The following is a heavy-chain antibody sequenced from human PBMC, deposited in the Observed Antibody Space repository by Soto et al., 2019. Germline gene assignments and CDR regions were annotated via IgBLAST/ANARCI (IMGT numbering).Heavy chain of an antibody. CDR1: GGTFSSYT. CDR2: IIPILGIA. V-gene: IGHV1-69*02. J-gene: IGHJ4*02. CDR3: ARVPDVVVPAAIDH. Sequence: QVQLVQSGAEVKKPGSSVKVSCKASGGTFSSYTISWVRQAPGQGLEWMGRIIPILGIANYAQKFQGRVTITADKSTSTAYMELSSLRSEDTAVYYCARVPDVVVPAAIDHWGQRTLVTVSS. D-gene: IGHD2-2*01.